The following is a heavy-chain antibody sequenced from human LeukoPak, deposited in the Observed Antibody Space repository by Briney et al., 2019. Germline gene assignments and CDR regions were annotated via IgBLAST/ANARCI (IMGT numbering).Heavy chain of an antibody. D-gene: IGHD6-19*01. CDR3: ARGDNSGWYYYYCYMDV. CDR1: GYTFTGYY. CDR2: MNPNSGNT. Sequence: ASVKVSCKASGYTFTGYYMHWVRQAPGQGLEWMGWMNPNSGNTGYAQKFQGRVTITRNTSISTAYMELSSLRSEDTAVYYCARGDNSGWYYYYCYMDVWGKGTTVTVSS. V-gene: IGHV1-8*03. J-gene: IGHJ6*03.